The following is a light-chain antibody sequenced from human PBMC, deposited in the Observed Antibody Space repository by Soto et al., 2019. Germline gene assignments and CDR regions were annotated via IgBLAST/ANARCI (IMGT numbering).Light chain of an antibody. CDR1: KLGDKY. Sequence: SYELTQPPSVSVSPGQTASINCSGDKLGDKYACWYQQKPGQSPVLVIYHDSKRPSGIPERFSGSNCGNTATLTISGTQAMDEADNYCQAWDSSTAVFGTGTKLTVL. CDR2: HDS. CDR3: QAWDSSTAV. V-gene: IGLV3-1*01. J-gene: IGLJ1*01.